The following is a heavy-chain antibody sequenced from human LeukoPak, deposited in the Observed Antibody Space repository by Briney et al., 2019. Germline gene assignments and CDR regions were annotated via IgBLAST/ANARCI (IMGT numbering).Heavy chain of an antibody. CDR2: IYYSGST. CDR3: ARGSSYYDYVWGSYRYTGSIWY. D-gene: IGHD3-16*02. J-gene: IGHJ4*02. V-gene: IGHV4-39*07. CDR1: GGSISNRNYC. Sequence: SETLSLTCTVSGGSISNRNYCWGWFRQPPGKGLEWIGSIYYSGSTYYNASLKSRVTISVDTSKNQFSLKLSSVTAADTAVYYCARGSSYYDYVWGSYRYTGSIWYWGQGTLVTVSS.